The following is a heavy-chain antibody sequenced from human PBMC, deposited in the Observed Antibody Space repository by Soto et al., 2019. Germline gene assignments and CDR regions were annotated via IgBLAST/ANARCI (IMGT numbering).Heavy chain of an antibody. CDR1: GVSFSGYY. D-gene: IGHD3-22*01. V-gene: IGHV4-34*01. CDR2: INHSGST. CDR3: ARLTYYYDSSGYYPFDY. Sequence: SETLSLTCAVYGVSFSGYYWSWIRQPPGKGLEWIGEINHSGSTNYNPSLKSRVTISVDTSKNQFSLKLSSVTAADTAVYYCARLTYYYDSSGYYPFDYWGQGTLVTVSS. J-gene: IGHJ4*02.